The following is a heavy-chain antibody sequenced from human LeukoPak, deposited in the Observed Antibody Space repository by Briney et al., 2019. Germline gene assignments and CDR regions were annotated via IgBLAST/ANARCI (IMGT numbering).Heavy chain of an antibody. CDR3: ARGVAGYGPYDY. V-gene: IGHV4-59*01. Sequence: SETLSLTCTVSGNSISTYYWSWIRQPPGKGLEWIGYMYYSGSTNYNPSLKSRVTISLDTPKNQFSLRLNSVTAADTAVYYCARGVAGYGPYDYWGQGTLVTVSS. CDR1: GNSISTYY. CDR2: MYYSGST. J-gene: IGHJ4*02. D-gene: IGHD5-12*01.